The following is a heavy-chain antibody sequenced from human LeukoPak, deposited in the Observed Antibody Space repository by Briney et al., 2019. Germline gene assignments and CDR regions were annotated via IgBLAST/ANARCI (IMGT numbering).Heavy chain of an antibody. CDR2: ISSSSSYI. D-gene: IGHD6-13*01. CDR3: ASSLHPYSSSWYPSHY. J-gene: IGHJ4*02. CDR1: GFTFSSYA. V-gene: IGHV3-21*01. Sequence: GGSLRLSCAASGFTFSSYAMSWVRQAPGKGLEWVSSISSSSSYIYYADSVKGRFTISRDNAKNSLYLQMNSLRAEDTAVYYCASSLHPYSSSWYPSHYWGQGTLVTVSS.